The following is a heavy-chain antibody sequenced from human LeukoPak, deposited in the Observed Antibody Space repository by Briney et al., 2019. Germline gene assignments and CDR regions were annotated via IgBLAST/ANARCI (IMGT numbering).Heavy chain of an antibody. Sequence: ASVNVSYKTSGYTFTTFGVSWVRQAPGQGLEWMGWINTYNDKTNYARKFQGRVTMTTDTSTNTVYMELRSLRSDDTAMYYCAKEKEDNSSFDHWGQRTLVAVSS. V-gene: IGHV1-18*01. CDR2: INTYNDKT. CDR1: GYTFTTFG. D-gene: IGHD2/OR15-2a*01. J-gene: IGHJ4*02. CDR3: AKEKEDNSSFDH.